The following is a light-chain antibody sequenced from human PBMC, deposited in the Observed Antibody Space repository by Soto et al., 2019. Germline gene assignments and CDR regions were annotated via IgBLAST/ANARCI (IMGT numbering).Light chain of an antibody. CDR3: SSYAGTNNVV. CDR2: EVS. Sequence: QSVLTQPPSASGSPGQSVTISCTGTSSDVGGYNSVSWYQQHPGKAPKLMIYEVSKRPSGVPDRFSGSKSGNTASLTVSGLQAEDEGDYYCSSYAGTNNVVFGGGTKLTVL. CDR1: SSDVGGYNS. J-gene: IGLJ3*02. V-gene: IGLV2-8*01.